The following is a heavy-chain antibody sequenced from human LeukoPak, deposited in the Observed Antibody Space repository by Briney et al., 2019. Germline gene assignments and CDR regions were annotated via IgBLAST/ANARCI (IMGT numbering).Heavy chain of an antibody. Sequence: PSETLSLTCAVYGGSFSGYYWSWIRQPPGKGLEWIGEINHSGSTNYNPSLKSRVTISVDTSKNQFSLKLSSVTAADTAVYYCATVSLLLRDYVRSYYFDYWGQGTLVTVSS. CDR3: ATVSLLLRDYVRSYYFDY. D-gene: IGHD2-15*01. V-gene: IGHV4-34*01. CDR1: GGSFSGYY. J-gene: IGHJ4*02. CDR2: INHSGST.